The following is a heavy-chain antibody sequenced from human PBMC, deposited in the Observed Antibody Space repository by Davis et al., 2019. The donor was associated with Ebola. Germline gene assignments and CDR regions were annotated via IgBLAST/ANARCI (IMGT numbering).Heavy chain of an antibody. CDR1: GFTVSSNY. Sequence: GESLKISCAASGFTVSSNYMSWVRQAPGKGLEWVSAISGSGGSTYYADSVKGRFTISRDNSKNTLYLQMNSLRAEDTAVYYCAKEGDSSSWFPCYFDYWGQGTLVTVSS. D-gene: IGHD6-13*01. V-gene: IGHV3-23*01. J-gene: IGHJ4*02. CDR2: ISGSGGST. CDR3: AKEGDSSSWFPCYFDY.